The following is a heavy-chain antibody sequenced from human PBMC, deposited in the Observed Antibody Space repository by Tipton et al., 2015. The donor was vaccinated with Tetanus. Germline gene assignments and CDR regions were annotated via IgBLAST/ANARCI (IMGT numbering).Heavy chain of an antibody. Sequence: TLSLTCTVSGGSISSGDYYWSWIRQPPGKGLEWIGYIYYSGSTYYNPSLKSRVTISADTSKNQFSLKLSSVTAADTAVYYCARGEYVWGSYRYTGRYGMDVWGQGTTVTVSS. CDR3: ARGEYVWGSYRYTGRYGMDV. V-gene: IGHV4-30-4*01. J-gene: IGHJ6*02. D-gene: IGHD3-16*02. CDR1: GGSISSGDYY. CDR2: IYYSGST.